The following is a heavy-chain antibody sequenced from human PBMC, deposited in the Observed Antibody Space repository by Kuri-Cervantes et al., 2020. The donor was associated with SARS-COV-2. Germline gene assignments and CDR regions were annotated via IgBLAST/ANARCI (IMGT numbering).Heavy chain of an antibody. CDR2: INPNSGGT. Sequence: ASVKVSCKASGGTFSSYAISWLRQAPGQGLEWMGWINPNSGGTNYAQKFQGRVTMTRDTSISTAYMELSRLRSDDTAVYYCARDIDYYESYYYYYMDVWGKGTTVTVSS. J-gene: IGHJ6*03. D-gene: IGHD3-22*01. CDR1: GGTFSSYA. CDR3: ARDIDYYESYYYYYMDV. V-gene: IGHV1-2*02.